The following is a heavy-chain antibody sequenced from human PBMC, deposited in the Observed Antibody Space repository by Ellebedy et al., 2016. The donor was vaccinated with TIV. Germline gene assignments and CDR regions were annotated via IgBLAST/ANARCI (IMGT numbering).Heavy chain of an antibody. V-gene: IGHV3-33*08. Sequence: PGGSLRLSCAASGFNFNTYPMHWVRQVPGKGLEWVAIIWYDGSNAYYADSVKGRFTISRDSSKNTVYLQMNSLRAEDTALYYCARNNGNYLLDDWGQGTLVTVSS. J-gene: IGHJ4*02. CDR2: IWYDGSNA. CDR3: ARNNGNYLLDD. CDR1: GFNFNTYP. D-gene: IGHD1-26*01.